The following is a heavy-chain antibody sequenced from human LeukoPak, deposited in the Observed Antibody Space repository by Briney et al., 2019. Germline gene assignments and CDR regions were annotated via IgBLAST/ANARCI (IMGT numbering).Heavy chain of an antibody. Sequence: GGSLRLSCAASGFTFSSYAMHWVRQAPGKGLEWVAVISYDGSNKYYADSVKGRFTISRDNSKNTLYLQMNSLRAEDTAVYYCARDPLLYSSSSDYWGQGTLVTVSS. CDR1: GFTFSSYA. CDR2: ISYDGSNK. D-gene: IGHD6-6*01. V-gene: IGHV3-30-3*01. CDR3: ARDPLLYSSSSDY. J-gene: IGHJ4*02.